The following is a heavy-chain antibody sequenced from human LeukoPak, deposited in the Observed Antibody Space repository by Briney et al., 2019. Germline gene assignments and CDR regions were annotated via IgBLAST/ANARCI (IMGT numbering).Heavy chain of an antibody. CDR2: ISSSSSTI. V-gene: IGHV3-48*02. CDR1: GFTFSGSE. CDR3: ATHLPWFDP. J-gene: IGHJ5*02. Sequence: GGSLRLSCAASGFTFSGSEMNWVRQAPGKGLEWVSYISSSSSTIYYADSVKGRFTISRDNAKNSLYLQMNSLRDEDTAVYYCATHLPWFDPWGQGTLVTVSS.